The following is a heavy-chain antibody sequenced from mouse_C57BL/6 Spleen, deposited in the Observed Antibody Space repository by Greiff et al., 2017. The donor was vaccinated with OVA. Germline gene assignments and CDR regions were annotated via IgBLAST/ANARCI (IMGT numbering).Heavy chain of an antibody. CDR2: ISYSGST. D-gene: IGHD1-1*01. CDR1: GYSITSGYD. Sequence: VQLKESGPGMVKPSQSLSLTCTVTGYSITSGYDWHWIRHFPGNKLEWMGYISYSGSTNYNPSLKSRISITHDTSKNHFFLKLNSVTTEDTATYYCARRGYGSSPDYYAMDYWGQGTSVTVSS. V-gene: IGHV3-1*01. J-gene: IGHJ4*01. CDR3: ARRGYGSSPDYYAMDY.